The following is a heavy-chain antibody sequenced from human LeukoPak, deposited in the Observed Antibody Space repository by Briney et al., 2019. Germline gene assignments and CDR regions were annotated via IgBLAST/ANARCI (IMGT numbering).Heavy chain of an antibody. CDR1: GYTFTSYD. D-gene: IGHD6-13*01. CDR3: ARGRFGSWFPSPGFY. Sequence: ASVKVSCKASGYTFTSYDINWVRQATGQGLEWMGWMNPNSGNTGYAQKFQGRVTMTRNTSTSTAYMELSSLRSEDTAVYYCARGRFGSWFPSPGFYWGQGTLVTVSS. V-gene: IGHV1-8*01. J-gene: IGHJ4*02. CDR2: MNPNSGNT.